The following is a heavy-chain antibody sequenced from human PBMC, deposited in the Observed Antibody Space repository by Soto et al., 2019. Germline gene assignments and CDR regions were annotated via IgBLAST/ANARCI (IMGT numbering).Heavy chain of an antibody. CDR2: ISAYNGNT. CDR3: ARPRFLEWSYGMDF. J-gene: IGHJ6*02. V-gene: IGHV1-18*01. CDR1: GYTFTSYG. Sequence: GASVKVSCKASGYTFTSYGISWVRQAPGQGLEWMGWISAYNGNTNYAQKLQGRVTMTTDTSTSTAYMELRSLRSDDTAVYYCARPRFLEWSYGMDFWDQGTSVTGSS. D-gene: IGHD3-3*01.